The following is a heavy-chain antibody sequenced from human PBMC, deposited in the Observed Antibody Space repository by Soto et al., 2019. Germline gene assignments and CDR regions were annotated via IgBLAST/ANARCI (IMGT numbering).Heavy chain of an antibody. D-gene: IGHD6-25*01. CDR2: ISDAGGGT. CDR1: GFTFRTYT. J-gene: IGHJ4*02. CDR3: VTGYSSGRGWSEIY. V-gene: IGHV3-64D*06. Sequence: QAGGSLRLSCSASGFTFRTYTMLWVRQAPGKGLEYVSAISDAGGGTYYADSVKGRFTISRDDPKNILYLQMSNLRPEDTAVYYCVTGYSSGRGWSEIYWGQGTLVTVSS.